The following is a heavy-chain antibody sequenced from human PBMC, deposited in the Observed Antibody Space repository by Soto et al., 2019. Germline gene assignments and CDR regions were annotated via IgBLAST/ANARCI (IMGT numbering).Heavy chain of an antibody. V-gene: IGHV4-59*01. J-gene: IGHJ4*02. CDR3: ARTSPVRSGSYYHAFDY. CDR2: IYYSGST. Sequence: SETLSLTCTVSGCSISSYYWSLVRQPPWKGLEWIGYIYYSGSTNYKPSLKSRVTISVDTSKNQFSMKLSSVTAADTAVYYCARTSPVRSGSYYHAFDYWGQGTLVTVS. D-gene: IGHD1-26*01. CDR1: GCSISSYY.